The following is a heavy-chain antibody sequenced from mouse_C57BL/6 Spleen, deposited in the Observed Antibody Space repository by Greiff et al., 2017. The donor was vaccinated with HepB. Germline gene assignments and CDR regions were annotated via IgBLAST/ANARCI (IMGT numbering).Heavy chain of an antibody. J-gene: IGHJ3*01. Sequence: QVHVKQPGAELVKPGASVKMSCKASGYTFTSYWITWVKQRPGQGLEWIGDIYPGSGSTNYNEKFKSKATLTVDTSSSTAYMQLSSLTSEDSAVYYCARWEDGPGFAYWGQGTLVTVSA. CDR3: ARWEDGPGFAY. D-gene: IGHD2-3*01. CDR2: IYPGSGST. V-gene: IGHV1-55*01. CDR1: GYTFTSYW.